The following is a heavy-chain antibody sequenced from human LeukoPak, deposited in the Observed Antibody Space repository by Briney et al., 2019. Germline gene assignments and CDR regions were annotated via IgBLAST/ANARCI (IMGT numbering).Heavy chain of an antibody. J-gene: IGHJ6*02. Sequence: SETLSLTCTVSGGSISSGGYFWSWIRQHPGKGLEWIGYIYYSGSTYYNPSLKSRVTISVDTSKNQFSLKLSSVTAADTAVYYCARSATVTGGVYYYGMDVWGQGTTVTVSS. D-gene: IGHD4-17*01. V-gene: IGHV4-31*03. CDR3: ARSATVTGGVYYYGMDV. CDR2: IYYSGST. CDR1: GGSISSGGYF.